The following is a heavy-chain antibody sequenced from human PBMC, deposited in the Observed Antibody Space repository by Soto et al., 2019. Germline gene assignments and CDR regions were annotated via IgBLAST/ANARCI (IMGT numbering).Heavy chain of an antibody. CDR1: GFTFSSSE. V-gene: IGHV3-48*03. D-gene: IGHD2-21*01. Sequence: LRLSCAASGFTFSSSEMNWVRQAPGKGLEWVSYITSNGATTYYADSVKGRFTISRDNAKNSLYLQMNSLRVEDAAVYFCAKGNSPVDVYWGQGTLVTVSS. CDR2: ITSNGATT. J-gene: IGHJ4*02. CDR3: AKGNSPVDVY.